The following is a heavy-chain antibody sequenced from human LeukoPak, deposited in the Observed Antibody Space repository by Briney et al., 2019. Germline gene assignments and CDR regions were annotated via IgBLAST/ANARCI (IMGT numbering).Heavy chain of an antibody. CDR3: AKDQVGDYDYLWGSYRLYYGMDV. D-gene: IGHD3-16*02. J-gene: IGHJ6*02. CDR2: ISDDGTNE. V-gene: IGHV3-30-3*01. Sequence: PGGSLRLSCAASGFTFSRYAMHWVRQAPGKGLECVAVISDDGTNEYYADSVKGRFTISRDNSKNTLYLQMNSLRAEDTAVYYCAKDQVGDYDYLWGSYRLYYGMDVWGQGTTVTVSS. CDR1: GFTFSRYA.